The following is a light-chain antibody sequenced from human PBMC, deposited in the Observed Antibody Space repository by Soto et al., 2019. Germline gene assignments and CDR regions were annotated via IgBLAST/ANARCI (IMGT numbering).Light chain of an antibody. V-gene: IGKV1D-12*01. CDR3: QQANSFLALT. CDR1: QDISSW. CDR2: AAS. Sequence: DIQVTQSPSSVSASVGDRVTITCRASQDISSWLAWYQQKPGKAPKLLIYAASSLQSGVPSRFSGSGSGTDFTLTISSLQPEDFATYYCQQANSFLALTFGGGTKVDIK. J-gene: IGKJ4*01.